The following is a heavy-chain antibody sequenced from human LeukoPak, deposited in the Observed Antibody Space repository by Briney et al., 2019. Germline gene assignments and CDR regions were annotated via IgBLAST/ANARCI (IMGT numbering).Heavy chain of an antibody. V-gene: IGHV3-30*03. Sequence: GGSLRLSCAAFGFTFSNYGMHWVRQAPGKGLEWVAVISYDGSNKYYADSVKGRFTISRDNSKNTLYLQMNSLRAEDTAVYYCARVCEYYGMDVWGQGTTVTVSS. CDR1: GFTFSNYG. CDR3: ARVCEYYGMDV. CDR2: ISYDGSNK. J-gene: IGHJ6*02. D-gene: IGHD2-2*01.